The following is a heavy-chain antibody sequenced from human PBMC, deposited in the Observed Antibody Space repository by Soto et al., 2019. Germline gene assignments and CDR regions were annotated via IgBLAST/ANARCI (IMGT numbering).Heavy chain of an antibody. CDR3: ARVGYSSSWDY. CDR2: IIPIFGTA. CDR1: GYIFTYRY. Sequence: GASVKVSCKASGYIFTYRYLYWVRQAPGQGLEWMGGIIPIFGTANYAQKFQGRVTITADESTSTAYMELSSLRSEDTAVYYCARVGYSSSWDYWGQGTLVTVSS. J-gene: IGHJ4*02. D-gene: IGHD6-13*01. V-gene: IGHV1-69*13.